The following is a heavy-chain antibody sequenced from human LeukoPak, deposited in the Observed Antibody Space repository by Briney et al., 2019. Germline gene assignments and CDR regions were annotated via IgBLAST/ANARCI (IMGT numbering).Heavy chain of an antibody. CDR1: GYTLTELS. V-gene: IGHV1-24*01. CDR3: AIRGGGYYAFDI. D-gene: IGHD3-22*01. J-gene: IGHJ3*02. Sequence: GASVKVSCKVSGYTLTELSMHWVRQAPGKGLEWMGGFDPEDGETIYAQKFQGRVTMTEDTSTDTAYMELSGLRSEDTAVYYCAIRGGGYYAFDIWGQGTMVTVSS. CDR2: FDPEDGET.